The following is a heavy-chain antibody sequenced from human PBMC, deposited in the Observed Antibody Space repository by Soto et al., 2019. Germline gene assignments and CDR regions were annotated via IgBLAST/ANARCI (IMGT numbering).Heavy chain of an antibody. Sequence: QITLKESGPTLVKPTQTLTLTCTFSGFSLSTTGVGVGWIRQPPGKALEWLALIYWDDDKRYSPSLKSRISITKDTSKNQVVLTMTNMEHVDTATYYCALRVGSSWYGYWGQGTLVTVSS. CDR2: IYWDDDK. J-gene: IGHJ4*02. CDR3: ALRVGSSWYGY. CDR1: GFSLSTTGVG. V-gene: IGHV2-5*02. D-gene: IGHD6-13*01.